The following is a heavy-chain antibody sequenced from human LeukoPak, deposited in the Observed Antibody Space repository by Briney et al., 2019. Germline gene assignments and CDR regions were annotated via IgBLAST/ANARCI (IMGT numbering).Heavy chain of an antibody. Sequence: ASVKVSCKASGYTFTGYYMHWVRQAPGQGLEWMGWINPNSGGTNYAQKFQGRVTMTRDTSISTAYMELSRLRSDDTAVYYCARDRDYDFWSGYYPPGVWGKGTTVTVFS. CDR1: GYTFTGYY. D-gene: IGHD3-3*01. CDR2: INPNSGGT. J-gene: IGHJ6*04. CDR3: ARDRDYDFWSGYYPPGV. V-gene: IGHV1-2*02.